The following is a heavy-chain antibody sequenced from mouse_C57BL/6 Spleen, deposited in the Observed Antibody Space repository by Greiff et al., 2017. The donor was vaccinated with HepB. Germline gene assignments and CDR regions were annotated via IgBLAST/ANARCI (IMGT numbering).Heavy chain of an antibody. CDR3: ARGGYYGSSYLYAMDY. D-gene: IGHD1-1*01. CDR2: ISDGGSYT. Sequence: DVKLVESGGGLVKPGGSLKLSCAASGFTFSSYAMSWVRQTPEKRLEWVATISDGGSYTYYPDNVKGRFTISRDNAKNNLYLQMSHLKSEDTAMYYCARGGYYGSSYLYAMDYWGQGTSVTVSS. V-gene: IGHV5-4*03. CDR1: GFTFSSYA. J-gene: IGHJ4*01.